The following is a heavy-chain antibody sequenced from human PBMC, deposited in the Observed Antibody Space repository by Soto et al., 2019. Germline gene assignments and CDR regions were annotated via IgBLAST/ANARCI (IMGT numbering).Heavy chain of an antibody. J-gene: IGHJ4*02. D-gene: IGHD2-8*01. V-gene: IGHV4-4*02. Sequence: SETLSLTCAVSGVSIRNGNWGTWVRQTPQRGLEYIGEIFHDGTANYYPSFERRVAISVDTSKNQFSLKLTSVTAADTAIYFCARLVYDTRLNYMYFDFWGQGALVTVSS. CDR2: IFHDGTA. CDR3: ARLVYDTRLNYMYFDF. CDR1: GVSIRNGNW.